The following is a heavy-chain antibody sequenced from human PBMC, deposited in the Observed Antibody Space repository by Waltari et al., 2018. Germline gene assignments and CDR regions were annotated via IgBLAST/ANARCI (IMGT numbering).Heavy chain of an antibody. Sequence: QVQLQQWGAGLLKPSETLSLTCAVYGGSFSGYYWSWIRQPPGKGLEWIGEINHSGSTNYNPSLKSRVTISVDTSKNQFSLKLSSVTAADTAVYYCARGPKYSGSYCRSGWFDPWGQGTLVTVSS. CDR3: ARGPKYSGSYCRSGWFDP. CDR1: GGSFSGYY. CDR2: INHSGST. D-gene: IGHD1-26*01. V-gene: IGHV4-34*01. J-gene: IGHJ5*02.